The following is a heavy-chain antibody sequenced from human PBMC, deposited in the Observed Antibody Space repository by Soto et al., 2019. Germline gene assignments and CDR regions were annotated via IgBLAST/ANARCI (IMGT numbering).Heavy chain of an antibody. CDR1: GGSISSGAYS. J-gene: IGHJ4*02. Sequence: SETLSLTCAVSGGSISSGAYSWSWIRQPPGKGLEWIGYIYHTGSTYYNPSLNSRGTISLDRSKNQFSLNLRSVTAADTAVYYCARRVGDGYNYFDDWGQGTLVTVSS. D-gene: IGHD5-12*01. CDR3: ARRVGDGYNYFDD. V-gene: IGHV4-30-2*01. CDR2: IYHTGST.